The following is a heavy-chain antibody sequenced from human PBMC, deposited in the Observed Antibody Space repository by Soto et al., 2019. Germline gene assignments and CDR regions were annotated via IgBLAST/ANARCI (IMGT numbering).Heavy chain of an antibody. CDR2: INAGNGNT. Sequence: EASVKVSCKASGYTFTSYAMHWVRQAPGQRLEWMGWINAGNGNTKYSQKFQGRVTITRDTSASTAYMELSSLRSEDTAVYYCARDRDYDFWSGDNNWFDPWGQGTLVTVSS. CDR3: ARDRDYDFWSGDNNWFDP. CDR1: GYTFTSYA. J-gene: IGHJ5*02. D-gene: IGHD3-3*01. V-gene: IGHV1-3*01.